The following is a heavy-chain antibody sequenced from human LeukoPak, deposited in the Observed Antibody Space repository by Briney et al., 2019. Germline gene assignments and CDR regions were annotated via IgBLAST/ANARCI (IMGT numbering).Heavy chain of an antibody. J-gene: IGHJ4*02. V-gene: IGHV4-31*03. CDR1: GGSISSGGYY. Sequence: QSSQTLSLTCTVSGGSISSGGYYWSWVRQHPGKGLEWIGYIYYSGSTYYNPSLKSRVTISVDTSKNQFSLKLSSVTAADTAVYYCAATHRKKYYFDYWGQGTLVTVSS. CDR3: AATHRKKYYFDY. CDR2: IYYSGST.